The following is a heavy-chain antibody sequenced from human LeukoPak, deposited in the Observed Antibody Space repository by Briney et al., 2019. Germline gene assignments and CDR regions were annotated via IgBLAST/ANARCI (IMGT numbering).Heavy chain of an antibody. V-gene: IGHV4-61*01. D-gene: IGHD6-19*01. CDR2: IYYSGST. CDR3: ARLTGYSSGWYFHYYGMDV. Sequence: SETLSLTCTVSGGSVSSGSYYWSWIRQPPGKGLEWIGYIYYSGSTNYNPSLKSRVTISVDTSKNQFSLKLSSVTAADTAVYYCARLTGYSSGWYFHYYGMDVWGQGTTVTVSS. CDR1: GGSVSSGSYY. J-gene: IGHJ6*02.